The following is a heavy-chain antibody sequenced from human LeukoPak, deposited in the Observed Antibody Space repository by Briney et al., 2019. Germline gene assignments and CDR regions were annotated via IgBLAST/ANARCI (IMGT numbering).Heavy chain of an antibody. CDR3: ARSPYYDFWSGYYTGYYYGMDV. CDR2: INHSGST. J-gene: IGHJ6*02. V-gene: IGHV4-34*01. Sequence: SETLSLTCAVYGGSFSGYYWSWIRQPPGKGREWIGEINHSGSTNYNPSLKSRVTISVDTSKNQFSLKLSSVTAADTAVYYCARSPYYDFWSGYYTGYYYGMDVWGQGTTVTVSS. D-gene: IGHD3-3*01. CDR1: GGSFSGYY.